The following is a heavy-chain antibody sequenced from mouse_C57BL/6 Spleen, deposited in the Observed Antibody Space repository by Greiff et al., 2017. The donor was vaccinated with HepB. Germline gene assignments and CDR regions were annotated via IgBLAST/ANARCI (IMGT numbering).Heavy chain of an antibody. V-gene: IGHV3-1*01. CDR3: ARGGSYDDGDYESFDY. Sequence: EVKLQESGPGMVKPSQSLSLTCTVTGYSITSGYDWHWIRHFPGNKLEWMGYISYSGSTNYNPSLKSRISITHDTSKNHFFLKLNSVTTEDTATYYCARGGSYDDGDYESFDYWGQGTTLTVSS. J-gene: IGHJ2*01. CDR2: ISYSGST. D-gene: IGHD2-3*01. CDR1: GYSITSGYD.